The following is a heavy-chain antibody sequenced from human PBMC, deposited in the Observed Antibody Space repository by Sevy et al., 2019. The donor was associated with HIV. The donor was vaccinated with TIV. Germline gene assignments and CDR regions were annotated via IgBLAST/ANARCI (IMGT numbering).Heavy chain of an antibody. CDR2: MNPNSGNT. D-gene: IGHD3-22*01. V-gene: IGHV1-8*01. CDR3: ARGHIYYYDSSGGYYYYYYGMDV. CDR1: GYTFTSYD. J-gene: IGHJ6*02. Sequence: ASVKVSCKASGYTFTSYDINWVRQATGQGLEWMGWMNPNSGNTGYAQKFQGRVTMTRNTSISTAYMELSSLRSEDTAVYYCARGHIYYYDSSGGYYYYYYGMDVWGQGTTVTVSS.